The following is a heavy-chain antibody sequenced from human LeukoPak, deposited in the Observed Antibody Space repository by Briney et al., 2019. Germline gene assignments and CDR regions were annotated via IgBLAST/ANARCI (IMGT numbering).Heavy chain of an antibody. V-gene: IGHV3-43*02. CDR1: GFTFDDYV. CDR3: AKDVYCRHPTCNRYYDY. Sequence: PGGSLRLSCAASGFTFDDYVMHWVRQAPGKGLEWVSLISGDGDSTDYADSVKGRFTISRDNSKNSLYLQMNSLRTEDTALYYCAKDVYCRHPTCNRYYDYWSQVTLFTVSS. D-gene: IGHD2-2*02. CDR2: ISGDGDST. J-gene: IGHJ4*02.